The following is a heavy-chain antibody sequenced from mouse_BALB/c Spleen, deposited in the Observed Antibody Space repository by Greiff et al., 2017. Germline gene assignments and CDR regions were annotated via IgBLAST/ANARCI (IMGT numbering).Heavy chain of an antibody. V-gene: IGHV1-15*01. CDR2: IDPETGGT. D-gene: IGHD2-3*01. CDR3: TRQEDGYLFAY. CDR1: GYTFTDYE. Sequence: QVQLKQSGAELVRPGASVTLSCKASGYTFTDYEMHWVKQTPVHGLEWIGAIDPETGGTAYNQKFKGKATLTADKSSSTAHMELRSLTSEDSAVYYCTRQEDGYLFAYWGQGTLVTVSA. J-gene: IGHJ3*01.